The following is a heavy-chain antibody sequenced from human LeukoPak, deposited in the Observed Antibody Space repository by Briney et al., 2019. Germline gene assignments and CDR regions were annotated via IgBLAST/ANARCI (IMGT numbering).Heavy chain of an antibody. V-gene: IGHV3-7*01. CDR3: ARLSAMLRGPEDIFYFEF. Sequence: GGSLRLSCETSGFSFSTYWMSWVRQPPGKGLEWVANIRQDGSEKYYVDSVEGRFTISRDIAKQSVFLQMNSLRAEDTAVYYCARLSAMLRGPEDIFYFEFWGLGTLVTVSA. D-gene: IGHD2-21*01. J-gene: IGHJ4*02. CDR2: IRQDGSEK. CDR1: GFSFSTYW.